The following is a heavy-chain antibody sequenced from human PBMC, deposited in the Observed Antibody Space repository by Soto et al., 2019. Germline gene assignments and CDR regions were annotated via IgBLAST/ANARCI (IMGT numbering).Heavy chain of an antibody. CDR2: ISYDGSNK. J-gene: IGHJ4*02. V-gene: IGHV3-30*18. CDR1: GFTFSSYG. Sequence: PGGSLRLSCAASGFTFSSYGMHWVRQAPGKGLEWVAVISYDGSNKYYADSVKGRFTISRDNSKNTLYLQMNSLRAEDTAVYYCAKDGIPPETSIADHEPLKWGQGTLVTVSS. D-gene: IGHD6-6*01. CDR3: AKDGIPPETSIADHEPLK.